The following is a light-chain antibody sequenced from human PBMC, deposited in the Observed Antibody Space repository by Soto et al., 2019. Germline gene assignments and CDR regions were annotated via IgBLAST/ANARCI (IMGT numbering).Light chain of an antibody. Sequence: EIVLTQSPGTLSLSPGERATLSCRASQSVSSNYLAWYQQKPGQAPRLLIYGVSTRATGIPARFSGSGSGTEFALTISSLQSEDFAVYYCQQYNDWPETFGQGTKVDI. CDR3: QQYNDWPET. CDR2: GVS. V-gene: IGKV3-15*01. CDR1: QSVSSN. J-gene: IGKJ1*01.